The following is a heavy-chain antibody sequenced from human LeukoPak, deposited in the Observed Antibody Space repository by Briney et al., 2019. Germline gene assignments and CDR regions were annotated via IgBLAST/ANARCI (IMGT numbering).Heavy chain of an antibody. CDR3: ARGWGAARSFYYYYMDV. CDR2: IYHGGST. CDR1: GGPISSGGYY. D-gene: IGHD6-6*01. V-gene: IGHV4-30-2*01. Sequence: SETLPLTCTVSGGPISSGGYYWSCIPQPPGKGLEWIGYIYHGGSTYYNASLKSRVTISVDRSKNQFSLKLSSVTAADTAVYYCARGWGAARSFYYYYMDVWGKGTTVTVSS. J-gene: IGHJ6*03.